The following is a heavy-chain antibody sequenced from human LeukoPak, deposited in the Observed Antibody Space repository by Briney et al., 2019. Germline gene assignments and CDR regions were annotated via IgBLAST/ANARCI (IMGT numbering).Heavy chain of an antibody. D-gene: IGHD6-19*01. V-gene: IGHV1-69*13. CDR2: IIPIFGTA. Sequence: GASVTVSCKASGGTFSSYAISWARQAPGQGLEWMGGIIPIFGTANYAQKFQGRVTITADESTSTAYMELSSLRSEDTAVYYCARGLNSGWYLGYWGQGTLVTVSS. CDR3: ARGLNSGWYLGY. CDR1: GGTFSSYA. J-gene: IGHJ4*02.